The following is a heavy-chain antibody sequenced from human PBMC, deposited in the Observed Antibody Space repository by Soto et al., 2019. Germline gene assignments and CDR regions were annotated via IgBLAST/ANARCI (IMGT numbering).Heavy chain of an antibody. Sequence: QVQLVQSGAEVKKPGASVKVSCKTSGYNFTSYGISWVRQAPGQGLEWMGWISGYNGNTNYAQKLQGRVTMTTDTSTSIAYMELRSMRSDDSAVYYWAGEAVGGGLVRGDHWFDPWGQGTLVTVSS. V-gene: IGHV1-18*01. CDR1: GYNFTSYG. CDR2: ISGYNGNT. CDR3: AGEAVGGGLVRGDHWFDP. J-gene: IGHJ5*02. D-gene: IGHD3-10*01.